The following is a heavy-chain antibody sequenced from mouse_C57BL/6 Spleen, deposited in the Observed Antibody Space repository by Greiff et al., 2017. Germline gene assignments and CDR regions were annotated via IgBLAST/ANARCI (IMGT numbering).Heavy chain of an antibody. CDR1: GYTFTDYE. V-gene: IGHV1-15*01. Sequence: VQLQQSGAELVRPGASVTLSCKASGYTFTDYEMHWVKQTPVHGLEWIGAIDPETGGTAYNQKFKGKAILTADKSSSTAYMELRSLTSADSAVYYCTRGSYGSTYYFDYWGQGTTLTVSS. J-gene: IGHJ2*01. D-gene: IGHD1-1*01. CDR3: TRGSYGSTYYFDY. CDR2: IDPETGGT.